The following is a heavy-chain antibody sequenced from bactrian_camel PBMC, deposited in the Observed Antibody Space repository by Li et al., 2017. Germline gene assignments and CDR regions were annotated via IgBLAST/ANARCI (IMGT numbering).Heavy chain of an antibody. J-gene: IGHJ4*01. CDR2: IIARDGST. D-gene: IGHD5*01. CDR1: EFTDCTYD. V-gene: IGHV3S60*01. Sequence: HVQLVESGGGSVQAGGSLRLSCAVSEFTDCTYDMSWYRQAPGKQRELVSNIIARDGSTRYADSVKGRFTISQNSAKTTVYLQMNSLKPEDTAMYFCKPSPDKFNYVGWCDVGIWGQGTQVTVS. CDR3: KPSPDKFNYVGWCDVGI.